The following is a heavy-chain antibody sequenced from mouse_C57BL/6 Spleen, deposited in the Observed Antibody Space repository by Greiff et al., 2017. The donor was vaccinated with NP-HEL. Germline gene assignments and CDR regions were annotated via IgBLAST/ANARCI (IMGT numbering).Heavy chain of an antibody. CDR3: ARSTYSNYEFAY. CDR2: IDPANGNT. J-gene: IGHJ3*01. D-gene: IGHD2-5*01. V-gene: IGHV14-3*01. CDR1: GFNIKNTY. Sequence: VQLKQSVAALVRPGASVKLSCTASGFNIKNTYMHWVKQRPEQGLEWIGRIDPANGNTKYAPKFQGKATITADTSSNTADLQLSSLTSEDTAIYYCARSTYSNYEFAYWGQGTLVTVSA.